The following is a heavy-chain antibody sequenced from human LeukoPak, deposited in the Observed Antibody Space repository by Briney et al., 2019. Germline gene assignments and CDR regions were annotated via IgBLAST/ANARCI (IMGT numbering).Heavy chain of an antibody. CDR1: EFNVSSLY. V-gene: IGHV3-53*01. Sequence: PGGAPRLSCVGSEFNVSSLYMSWVRQAPGRGLEWVSVIYGGGTTNYADSVKGRFTISRDTFENTVHLEMSDLRVDDTAVYYCARTGWGAYGMDVWGPGTTVTVSS. CDR3: ARTGWGAYGMDV. D-gene: IGHD1-26*01. J-gene: IGHJ6*02. CDR2: IYGGGTT.